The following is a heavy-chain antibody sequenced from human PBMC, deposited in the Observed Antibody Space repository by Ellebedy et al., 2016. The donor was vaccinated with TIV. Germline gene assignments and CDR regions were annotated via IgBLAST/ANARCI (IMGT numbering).Heavy chain of an antibody. CDR2: TYYRSKWFN. D-gene: IGHD3/OR15-3a*01. Sequence: SETLSLTCAISGDSVSSSSAAWNWIRQSPSRGLEWLGRTYYRSKWFNDYAVSMRSRITIDPDTSKNQFSLQLDSVTPEDTAVYSCAGRGTAGTGFSYWGQGTLVTVSS. CDR1: GDSVSSSSAA. V-gene: IGHV6-1*01. CDR3: AGRGTAGTGFSY. J-gene: IGHJ4*02.